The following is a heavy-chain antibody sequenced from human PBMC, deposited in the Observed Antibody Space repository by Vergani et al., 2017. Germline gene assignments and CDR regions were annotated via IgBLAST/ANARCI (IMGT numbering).Heavy chain of an antibody. V-gene: IGHV3-30-3*01. CDR2: ISYDGSNK. CDR1: GFTFSSYA. J-gene: IGHJ5*02. Sequence: QVQLVESGGGVVQPGRSLRLSCAASGFTFSSYAMHWVRQAPGKGLEWVAVISYDGSNKYYADSGKGRFTISRDNSKNTLYLQMNSLRAEDTAVYYCARDNQRKAVAGTGRFDPWGQGTLVTVSS. CDR3: ARDNQRKAVAGTGRFDP. D-gene: IGHD6-19*01.